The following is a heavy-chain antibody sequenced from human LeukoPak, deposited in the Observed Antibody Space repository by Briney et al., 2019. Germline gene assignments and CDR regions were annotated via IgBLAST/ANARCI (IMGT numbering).Heavy chain of an antibody. CDR1: GFTFDDYA. J-gene: IGHJ5*02. Sequence: GRSLRLSCAASGFTFDDYAMHWVRQAPGKGLEWVSGISWNSGSIGYADSVKGRFTISRDNAKNSLYLQMNSLRAEDTALYCYSKVGGAAAGTRGNWFDPWGQGTLVTVSS. CDR2: ISWNSGSI. V-gene: IGHV3-9*01. CDR3: SKVGGAAAGTRGNWFDP. D-gene: IGHD6-13*01.